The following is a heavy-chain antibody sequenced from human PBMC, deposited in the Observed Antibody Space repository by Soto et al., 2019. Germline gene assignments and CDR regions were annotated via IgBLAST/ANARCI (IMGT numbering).Heavy chain of an antibody. D-gene: IGHD4-4*01. V-gene: IGHV4-59*12. CDR2: ISYSGST. CDR3: AREPVT. Sequence: PSETLSLTCTVSDGSISSYYWSWIRQPPGKGLECIGYISYSGSTKYNPSLKNRVTILRDTSKNQFSLKLSSVTAADTAVYYCAREPVTWGQGTLVTVSS. J-gene: IGHJ4*02. CDR1: DGSISSYY.